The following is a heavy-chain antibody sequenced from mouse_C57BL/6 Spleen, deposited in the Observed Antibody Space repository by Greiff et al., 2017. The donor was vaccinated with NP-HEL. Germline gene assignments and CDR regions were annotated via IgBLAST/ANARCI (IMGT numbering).Heavy chain of an antibody. D-gene: IGHD2-5*01. J-gene: IGHJ3*01. V-gene: IGHV5-4*01. CDR1: GFTFSSYA. CDR2: ISDGGSYT. CDR3: ARDKNYRNYVPFAY. Sequence: EVHLVESGGGLVKPGGSLKLSCAASGFTFSSYAMSWVRQTPEKRLEWVATISDGGSYTYYPDNVKGRFTISRDNAKNNLYLQMSHLKSEDTAMYYCARDKNYRNYVPFAYWGQGTLVTVSA.